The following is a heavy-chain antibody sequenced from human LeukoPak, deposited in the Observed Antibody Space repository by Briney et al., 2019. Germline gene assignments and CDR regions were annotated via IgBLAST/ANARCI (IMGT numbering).Heavy chain of an antibody. CDR1: GGSISTYY. CDR3: AREYIYGAFDI. J-gene: IGHJ3*02. CDR2: IYYSGST. D-gene: IGHD5-18*01. V-gene: IGHV4-59*01. Sequence: SETLSLTCTVSGGSISTYYWSWIRQPPGKGLEWIGYIYYSGSTNYNPSLKSRVTISVDTSKNQFSLKLTSVTAADTAVYYCAREYIYGAFDIWGQGTMVTVSS.